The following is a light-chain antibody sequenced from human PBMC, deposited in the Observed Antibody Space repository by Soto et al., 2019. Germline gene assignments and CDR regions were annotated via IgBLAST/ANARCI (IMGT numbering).Light chain of an antibody. J-gene: IGLJ2*01. Sequence: QSVLTQPPSVSAAPGQKVIISCSGSSSNIGSNYVSWYQQVPGTAPKLLIYDNNKRPSGIPDRFSGSKSGTSGTLGITGLQTGDEADYYCGTWDSSLSAVVFGGGTKLTVL. CDR3: GTWDSSLSAVV. CDR2: DNN. V-gene: IGLV1-51*01. CDR1: SSNIGSNY.